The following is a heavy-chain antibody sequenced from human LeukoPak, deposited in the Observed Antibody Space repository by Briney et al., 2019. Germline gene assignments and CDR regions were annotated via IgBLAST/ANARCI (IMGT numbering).Heavy chain of an antibody. CDR1: GFTVSSNY. D-gene: IGHD3-9*01. V-gene: IGHV3-66*01. Sequence: PGGSLRLSCAASGFTVSSNYMSWVRQAPGKGLEWVSVIYSGGSTYYADSVKGRFTISRDNSKNTLYLQMNRLRAEDTAVYYCATQWGVDYDILTGYYRVDYWGQGTLVTVSS. CDR3: ATQWGVDYDILTGYYRVDY. CDR2: IYSGGST. J-gene: IGHJ4*02.